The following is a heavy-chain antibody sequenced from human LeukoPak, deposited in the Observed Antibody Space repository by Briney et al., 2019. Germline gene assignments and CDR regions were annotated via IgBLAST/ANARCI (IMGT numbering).Heavy chain of an antibody. CDR3: ARVTPSGWYSYYYYGIDV. CDR1: GGSISSYY. V-gene: IGHV4-4*07. Sequence: SETLSLTCTVSGGSISSYYWSWIRQPAGKGLEWIGRLYTSGSTNYNPSLKSRVTMSVDTSKNQFSLKLSSVTAADTAVYYCARVTPSGWYSYYYYGIDVWGQGTTVTVSS. CDR2: LYTSGST. J-gene: IGHJ6*02. D-gene: IGHD6-19*01.